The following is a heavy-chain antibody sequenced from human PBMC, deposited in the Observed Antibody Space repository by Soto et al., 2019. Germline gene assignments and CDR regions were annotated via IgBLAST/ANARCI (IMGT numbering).Heavy chain of an antibody. CDR1: GFTFSSYT. D-gene: IGHD1-1*01. Sequence: QVQVVESGGAAVQPGQSLRLSCAASGFTFSSYTFHWVRQAPGKGLEWVAVVSYDGRQKFHADSVKGRFTISRDSSKTTVYLQMNDLRPDDTAVYYCATWHEREHAYDVWGQGTTVTVSS. CDR2: VSYDGRQK. V-gene: IGHV3-30*14. CDR3: ATWHEREHAYDV. J-gene: IGHJ3*01.